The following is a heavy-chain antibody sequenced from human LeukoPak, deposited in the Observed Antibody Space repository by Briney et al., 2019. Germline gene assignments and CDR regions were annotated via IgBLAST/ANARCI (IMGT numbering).Heavy chain of an antibody. Sequence: GGSLRLSCAASGFTFSSYALHGVRQAPGKGLEWVAVISYDGSNKYYADSVKGRFTISRDNSKNTLYLQMNSLRAEDTAVYYCARTRNTGRAVAASNWFDPWGQGTLVTVSS. CDR3: ARTRNTGRAVAASNWFDP. D-gene: IGHD6-19*01. CDR1: GFTFSSYA. V-gene: IGHV3-30-3*01. J-gene: IGHJ5*02. CDR2: ISYDGSNK.